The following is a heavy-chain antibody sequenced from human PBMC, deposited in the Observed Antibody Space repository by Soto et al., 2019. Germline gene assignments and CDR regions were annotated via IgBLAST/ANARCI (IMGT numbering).Heavy chain of an antibody. CDR3: ERADGIWDRIAASAF. D-gene: IGHD2-15*01. J-gene: IGHJ3*01. Sequence: FHTDPLTDAIRGGNVCRTRWSRNCFKQSPSRGLEWLGRTYYRSKWYNDYAVSVKSRITINPDTSKNQFSLQLNSVTPEDTAVYFCERADGIWDRIAASAFWVKGTVVTVTS. CDR1: GGNVCRTRWS. CDR2: TYYRSKWYN. V-gene: IGHV6-1*01.